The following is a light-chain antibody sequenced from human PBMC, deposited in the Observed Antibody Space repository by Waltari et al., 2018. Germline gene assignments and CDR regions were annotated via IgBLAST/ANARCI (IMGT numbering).Light chain of an antibody. Sequence: DIQMTQSPSTLSPSVGDRVTITCRARQSISSWLAWYQQKPGKAPKLLIYKAYSLESGVPSRFSGSGSGTEFTLTISSLQPDDFATYYCQQYNSYSRTFGQGTKVEIK. V-gene: IGKV1-5*03. J-gene: IGKJ1*01. CDR3: QQYNSYSRT. CDR2: KAY. CDR1: QSISSW.